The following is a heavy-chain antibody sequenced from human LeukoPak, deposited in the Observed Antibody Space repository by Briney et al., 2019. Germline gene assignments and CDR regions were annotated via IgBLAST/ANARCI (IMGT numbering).Heavy chain of an antibody. CDR2: INGDGSNT. D-gene: IGHD2-8*01. J-gene: IGHJ3*02. Sequence: PGGSLRLSCAASGFTFSGHWMHWVRHAPGKGLVWVSRINGDGSNTTYADSVKGRSTISRDNAKNTLYLQMNSLRAEDTAVYHCARSKSLYSTDAFDIWGQGTMVTVSS. CDR1: GFTFSGHW. CDR3: ARSKSLYSTDAFDI. V-gene: IGHV3-74*03.